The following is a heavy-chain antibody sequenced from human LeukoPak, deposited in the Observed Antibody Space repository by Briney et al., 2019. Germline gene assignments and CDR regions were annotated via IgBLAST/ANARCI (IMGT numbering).Heavy chain of an antibody. J-gene: IGHJ4*02. CDR2: IYHSGST. D-gene: IGHD3-10*01. CDR1: GGSISSGGYS. Sequence: SETLSLTCAVSGGSISSGGYSWSWIRQPPGKGLEWIGYIYHSGSTYYNPSLKSRVTISVDTSKNQFSLKLSSVTAADTAVYYCARFGEQLAADYWGQGTLVTVSS. CDR3: ARFGEQLAADY. V-gene: IGHV4-30-2*02.